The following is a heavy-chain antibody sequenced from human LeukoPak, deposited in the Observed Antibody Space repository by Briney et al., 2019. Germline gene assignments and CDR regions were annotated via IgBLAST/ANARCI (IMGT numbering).Heavy chain of an antibody. CDR1: GGSINNYY. J-gene: IGHJ4*02. CDR3: ARSYDSSGFDY. Sequence: SETLSLTCTVSGGSINNYYWTWIRQPPGKGLEWVARVYYSGTTNYNPSLKSRVTISVDTSKNQFSLKLSSVTAADTAVYYCARSYDSSGFDYWGQGTLVTVSS. V-gene: IGHV4-59*08. CDR2: VYYSGTT. D-gene: IGHD3-22*01.